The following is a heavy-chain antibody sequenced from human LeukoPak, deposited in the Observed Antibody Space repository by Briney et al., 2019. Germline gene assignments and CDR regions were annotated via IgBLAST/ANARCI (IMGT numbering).Heavy chain of an antibody. CDR1: GFTFSSYS. V-gene: IGHV3-21*01. Sequence: GGSLRLSCAASGFTFSSYSMNWVRQAPGKGLEWVSSISSSSSYIYYADSVKGRFTISRDNAKNSLYLQMNSLRAEDTAVYYCARDGDSSSSENDYYYYGMDVWGQGTTVTVSS. CDR3: ARDGDSSSSENDYYYYGMDV. D-gene: IGHD6-6*01. CDR2: ISSSSSYI. J-gene: IGHJ6*02.